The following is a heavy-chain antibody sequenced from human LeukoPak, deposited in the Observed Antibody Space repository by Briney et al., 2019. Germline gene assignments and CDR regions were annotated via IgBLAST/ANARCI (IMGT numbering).Heavy chain of an antibody. CDR2: ISGSGGST. Sequence: PGGSLRLSCAASGFTFSSYAMSWVRQAPGKGLEWVSAISGSGGSTYYADSVKGRFTISRDNSNNTLYLQMNSLRAEDTAVYYCAKSKNPDYYYGMDVWGQGTTVTVSS. V-gene: IGHV3-23*01. CDR1: GFTFSSYA. J-gene: IGHJ6*02. D-gene: IGHD2/OR15-2a*01. CDR3: AKSKNPDYYYGMDV.